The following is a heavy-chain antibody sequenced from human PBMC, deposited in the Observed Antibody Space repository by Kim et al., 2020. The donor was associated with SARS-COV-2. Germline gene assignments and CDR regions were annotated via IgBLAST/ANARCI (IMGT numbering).Heavy chain of an antibody. D-gene: IGHD3-10*01. J-gene: IGHJ4*02. CDR3: ARQPYMVRGFYGFDY. V-gene: IGHV4-4*02. Sequence: SETLSLTCAVSGGSISSSNWWSWVRQPPGKGLEWIGEIYHSGSTNYNPSLKSRVTISVDKSKNQFSLKLSSVTAADTAVYYCARQPYMVRGFYGFDYWGQGTLVTVSS. CDR1: GGSISSSNW. CDR2: IYHSGST.